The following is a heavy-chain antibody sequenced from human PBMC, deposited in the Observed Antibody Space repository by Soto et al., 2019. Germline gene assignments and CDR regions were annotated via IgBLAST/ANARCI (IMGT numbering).Heavy chain of an antibody. D-gene: IGHD5-18*01. V-gene: IGHV3-21*01. Sequence: EVQLVESGGGLVKPGGSLRLSCAASGFTFSSYSMNWVRQAPGKGLEWVSSISSSSSYIYYADSVKGRFTISRDNAKNSLYLQMNSLRAEDTAVYYCARDKDSYGYGFDYWGQGTLVTVSS. CDR2: ISSSSSYI. CDR3: ARDKDSYGYGFDY. J-gene: IGHJ4*02. CDR1: GFTFSSYS.